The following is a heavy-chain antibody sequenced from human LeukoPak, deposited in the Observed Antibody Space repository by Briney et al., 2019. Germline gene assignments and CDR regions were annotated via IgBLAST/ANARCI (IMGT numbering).Heavy chain of an antibody. V-gene: IGHV3-23*01. CDR3: ARGGYYDSGSFDS. CDR2: ISGSGGST. Sequence: GGSLRLSCAASGFIFSSYAMSWVRQAPGKGLEWVSGISGSGGSTYYADSVKGRFTISRDNSKNTLYLQMNSLRAEDTAVYYCARGGYYDSGSFDSWGQGTLVTVSS. J-gene: IGHJ4*02. CDR1: GFIFSSYA. D-gene: IGHD3-10*01.